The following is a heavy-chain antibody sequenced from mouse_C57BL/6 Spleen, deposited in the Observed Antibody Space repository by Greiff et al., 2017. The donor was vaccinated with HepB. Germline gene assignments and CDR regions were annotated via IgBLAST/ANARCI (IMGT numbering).Heavy chain of an antibody. Sequence: EVQLVESGGGLVKPGGSLKLSCAASGFTFSDYGMHWVRQAPEKGLEWVAYISSGSSTIYYADTVKGRFTISRDNAKNTLFLQMTSLRSEDTAMYYCARDAQPLGYAMDYWGQGTSVTVSS. CDR2: ISSGSSTI. V-gene: IGHV5-17*01. CDR3: ARDAQPLGYAMDY. D-gene: IGHD4-1*01. CDR1: GFTFSDYG. J-gene: IGHJ4*01.